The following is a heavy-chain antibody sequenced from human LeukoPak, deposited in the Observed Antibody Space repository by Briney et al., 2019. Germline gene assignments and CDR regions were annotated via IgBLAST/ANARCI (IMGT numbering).Heavy chain of an antibody. D-gene: IGHD2/OR15-2a*01. CDR2: IKHDGSEK. CDR1: GFTFSTYW. CDR3: ARVGTSEGTLEDY. V-gene: IGHV3-7*01. J-gene: IGHJ4*02. Sequence: PGGSLRLSCAASGFTFSTYWMSWVRQAPGKGLEWVANIKHDGSEKYFVDSVKDRFTISRDNAKNSLYLQMNSLRAEDTAVYYCARVGTSEGTLEDYWGQRTLVTVSS.